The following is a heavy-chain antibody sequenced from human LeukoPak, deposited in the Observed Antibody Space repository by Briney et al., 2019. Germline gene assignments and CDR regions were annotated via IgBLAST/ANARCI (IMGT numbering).Heavy chain of an antibody. Sequence: SETLSLTCSVSGASIRSYSWSWLRQPAGKGLEWIGRIYTSGSTNYNPSLKSRVTMSVDTSKNQFSLKLRSVTAADTAVYYCARGYNWGSPTRNFYYLDVWGKGTTVTVSS. V-gene: IGHV4-4*07. CDR1: GASIRSYS. CDR2: IYTSGST. J-gene: IGHJ6*03. CDR3: ARGYNWGSPTRNFYYLDV. D-gene: IGHD7-27*01.